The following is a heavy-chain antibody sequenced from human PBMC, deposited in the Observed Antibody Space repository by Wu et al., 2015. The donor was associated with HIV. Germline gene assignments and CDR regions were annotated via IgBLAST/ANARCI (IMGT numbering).Heavy chain of an antibody. D-gene: IGHD3-9*01. CDR1: GYTFTAYN. J-gene: IGHJ5*02. Sequence: QVQLVQSGAEMKKPGASVKVSCTASGYTFTAYNVHWVRQVPGQGLEWMGNINANSGRTKYAENFQGRVAMTRDTSVNTVYMELKTLRYDDTAVYFCARGDRFYDILTGYSKNWFDPGPGTLVSVSS. CDR2: INANSGRT. V-gene: IGHV1-2*02. CDR3: ARGDRFYDILTGYSKNWFDP.